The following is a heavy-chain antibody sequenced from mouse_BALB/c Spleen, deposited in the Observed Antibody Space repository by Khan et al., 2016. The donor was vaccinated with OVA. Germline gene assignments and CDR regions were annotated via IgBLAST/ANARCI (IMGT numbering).Heavy chain of an antibody. V-gene: IGHV1-7*01. Sequence: QVQLQQSGAEQAKPGASVKMSCKTSGYTFSSYWMHWVKQRPGQGLEWIGYINPTSGYTEYNEKFKDKATLSAVKSSSTAYMQLTSLTSEDSAVYYCARDRIDYWGQGTTLTVSS. J-gene: IGHJ2*01. CDR1: GYTFSSYW. CDR3: ARDRIDY. CDR2: INPTSGYT.